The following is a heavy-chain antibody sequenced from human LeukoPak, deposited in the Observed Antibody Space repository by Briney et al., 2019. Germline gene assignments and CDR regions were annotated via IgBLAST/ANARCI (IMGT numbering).Heavy chain of an antibody. CDR3: ARDRDYSTLFDY. J-gene: IGHJ4*02. V-gene: IGHV3-21*01. Sequence: GGSLRLACAGSGFTFSNYAMNWVRQAPGKGLEWVSSISSSSSYISYADSVKGRFTISRDNAKNSLYLQMNSLRAEDTAVYYCARDRDYSTLFDYWGQGTLVTVSS. CDR2: ISSSSSYI. CDR1: GFTFSNYA. D-gene: IGHD4-17*01.